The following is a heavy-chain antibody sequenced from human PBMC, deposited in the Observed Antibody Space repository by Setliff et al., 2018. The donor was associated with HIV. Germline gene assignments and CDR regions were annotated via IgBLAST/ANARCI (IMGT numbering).Heavy chain of an antibody. Sequence: GGSLRLSCAASGFTFSRYAMTWVRQAPGKGLEWVSVISGSGDSTFYADSLKGRFTISRDNAKNSLYLQMSSLRAEDTAVYYCAREVTSFEAFDLWGQGTMVTVSS. V-gene: IGHV3-23*01. CDR3: AREVTSFEAFDL. CDR1: GFTFSRYA. J-gene: IGHJ3*01. CDR2: ISGSGDST. D-gene: IGHD2-21*02.